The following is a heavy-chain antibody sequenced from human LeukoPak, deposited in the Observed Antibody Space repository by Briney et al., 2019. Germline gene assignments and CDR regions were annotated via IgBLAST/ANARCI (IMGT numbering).Heavy chain of an antibody. CDR3: ARGRGYYDSSGPDY. CDR1: GFTFSSYG. CDR2: ISSSGSTI. V-gene: IGHV3-48*04. J-gene: IGHJ4*02. D-gene: IGHD3-22*01. Sequence: GGSLRLSCAASGFTFSSYGMSWVRQAPGKGLEWVSYISSSGSTIYYADSVKGRFTISRDNAKNSLYLQMNSLRAEDTAVYYCARGRGYYDSSGPDYWGQGTLVTVSS.